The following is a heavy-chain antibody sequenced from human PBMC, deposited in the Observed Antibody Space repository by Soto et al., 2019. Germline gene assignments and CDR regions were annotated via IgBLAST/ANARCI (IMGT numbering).Heavy chain of an antibody. D-gene: IGHD3-10*01. Sequence: QVQLVQSGAEVKRPGSSVKVSCKASGDTFNFYSINWVRQAPGLGLEWMGRVNPIVRMSNYAQKFQGRVTMTEDKSTSPAYMELSSLRSEDTAIYYCASSYGSGYRAFDYWGQGALVTVSS. CDR2: VNPIVRMS. V-gene: IGHV1-69*02. CDR3: ASSYGSGYRAFDY. J-gene: IGHJ4*02. CDR1: GDTFNFYS.